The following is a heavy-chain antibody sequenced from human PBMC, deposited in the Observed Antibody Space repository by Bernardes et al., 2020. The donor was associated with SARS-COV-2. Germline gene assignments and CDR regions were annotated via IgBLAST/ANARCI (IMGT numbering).Heavy chain of an antibody. D-gene: IGHD3-9*01. J-gene: IGHJ6*02. Sequence: SETLSLTCTVSGVSISSYYLSWIRQPAVKVLELIGRIYTSWITNSNPSLTSRVTMSVDTSNNQFSLKLSSVTAADTAVYYCARDYYDILTGYYTAVWGQGTTVTVSS. CDR2: IYTSWIT. CDR3: ARDYYDILTGYYTAV. V-gene: IGHV4-4*07. CDR1: GVSISSYY.